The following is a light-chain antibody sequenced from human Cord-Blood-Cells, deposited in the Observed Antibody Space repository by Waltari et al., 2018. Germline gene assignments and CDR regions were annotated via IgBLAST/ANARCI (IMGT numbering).Light chain of an antibody. CDR2: WSS. CDR3: QQYYSTPFT. CDR1: QSVLYSSNNKNY. V-gene: IGKV4-1*01. Sequence: DIVMTQSPDSLAVSLGARATINCKSSQSVLYSSNNKNYLAWYQQKPGQPPKLLIYWSSTRESGVPDRFSGSGSGTDFTLTISSLQAEDVAVYYCQQYYSTPFTFGPGTKGDIK. J-gene: IGKJ3*01.